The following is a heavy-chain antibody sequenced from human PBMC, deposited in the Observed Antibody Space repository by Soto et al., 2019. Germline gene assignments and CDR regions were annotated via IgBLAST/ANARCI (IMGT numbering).Heavy chain of an antibody. CDR3: AKSTRNYPQGRTKGYYYGIDV. CDR2: ISGSGGST. CDR1: GFTFSTFA. D-gene: IGHD1-7*01. Sequence: EVQLLESGGGLVQPGGSLRLSCAASGFTFSTFAMSWVRQAPGKGLEWVSAISGSGGSTYYADSVKGRFTISRDNSKNTQYLQMNSLRAEDTAVYYCAKSTRNYPQGRTKGYYYGIDVWGQGTTVTVSS. J-gene: IGHJ6*02. V-gene: IGHV3-23*01.